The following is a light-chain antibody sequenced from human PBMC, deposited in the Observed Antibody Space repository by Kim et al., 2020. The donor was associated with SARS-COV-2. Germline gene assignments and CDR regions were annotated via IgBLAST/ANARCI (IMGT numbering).Light chain of an antibody. Sequence: KTVTISCARSSGSIANNYVQWYQQRPGSSPTSVISEHNRRPSGVPDRFSGSIDSSSNSASLTIAGLKTEEEADYYCQSYDSSNRGVFGGGTKLTV. CDR3: QSYDSSNRGV. CDR2: EHN. CDR1: SGSIANNY. V-gene: IGLV6-57*01. J-gene: IGLJ3*02.